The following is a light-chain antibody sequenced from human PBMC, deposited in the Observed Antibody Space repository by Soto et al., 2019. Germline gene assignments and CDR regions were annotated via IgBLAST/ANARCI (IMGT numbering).Light chain of an antibody. CDR1: SGHSSYA. CDR3: QTWDTGIVV. Sequence: QAVVTQSPSASASLGASVKLTCTLNSGHSSYAIAWHQQQPEKGPRYLMKVNSDGSHNKGDGIPDRFSGSSSGAERYLTISSLQSEDEADYYCQTWDTGIVVFGGGTKLTVL. J-gene: IGLJ2*01. V-gene: IGLV4-69*01. CDR2: VNSDGSH.